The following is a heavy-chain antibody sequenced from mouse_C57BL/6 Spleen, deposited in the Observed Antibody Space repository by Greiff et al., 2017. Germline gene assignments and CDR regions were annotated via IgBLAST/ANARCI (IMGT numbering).Heavy chain of an antibody. CDR3: ARGELLLRSFAY. CDR1: GYTFTDYY. Sequence: VQLQQSGPELVKPGASVKISCKASGYTFTDYYMNWVKQSHGQSLEWIGDINPNNGGTSYNQKFKGKATLTVDKSSSTAYMALRSLTSEDSAVYYCARGELLLRSFAYWGQGTLVTVSA. CDR2: INPNNGGT. V-gene: IGHV1-26*01. J-gene: IGHJ3*01. D-gene: IGHD1-1*01.